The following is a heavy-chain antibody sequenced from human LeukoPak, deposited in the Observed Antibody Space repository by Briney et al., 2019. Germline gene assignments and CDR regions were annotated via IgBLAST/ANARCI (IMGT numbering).Heavy chain of an antibody. Sequence: SVKVSCMASGVTFSSYAISWVRQAPGQGLEWIGGLRPVFGPINSAQKFQDRVTLTKDDSTTTAYMELRSLRSEDTAVYYCATNPMTGYHLGDHFYFYMAVWGKGTTVTVS. CDR3: ATNPMTGYHLGDHFYFYMAV. CDR1: GVTFSSYA. V-gene: IGHV1-69*05. J-gene: IGHJ6*03. CDR2: LRPVFGPI. D-gene: IGHD1-20*01.